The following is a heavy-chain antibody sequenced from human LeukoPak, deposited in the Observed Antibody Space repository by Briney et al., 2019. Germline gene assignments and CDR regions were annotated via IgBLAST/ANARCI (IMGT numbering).Heavy chain of an antibody. V-gene: IGHV3-7*01. CDR3: ARGPSTTLTTR. Sequence: GGSLRLSCVVSGFTFGDYWMTWVRQAPGKGLEWVANIKHDGSDIHYVDSVKGRFTISRDNAQSSLFLQMSSLRREDTAVYYCARGPSTTLTTRWGQGTLVAVSS. CDR2: IKHDGSDI. J-gene: IGHJ4*02. CDR1: GFTFGDYW. D-gene: IGHD4-17*01.